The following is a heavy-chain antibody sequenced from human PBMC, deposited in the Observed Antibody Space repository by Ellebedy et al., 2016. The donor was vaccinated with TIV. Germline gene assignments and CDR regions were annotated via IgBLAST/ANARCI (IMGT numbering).Heavy chain of an antibody. Sequence: ASVKVSCKASGYTFTGYYMHWVRQAPGQGLEWMGWINPNSGGTNYAQKFQGRVTMTRDTSISTAYMELSRLRSDDTAVYYCARDYCSSTSCDQFDYWGQGTLVTVSS. D-gene: IGHD2-2*01. CDR2: INPNSGGT. CDR1: GYTFTGYY. V-gene: IGHV1-2*02. CDR3: ARDYCSSTSCDQFDY. J-gene: IGHJ4*02.